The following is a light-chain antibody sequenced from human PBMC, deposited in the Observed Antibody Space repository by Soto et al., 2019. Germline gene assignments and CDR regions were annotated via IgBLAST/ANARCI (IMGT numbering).Light chain of an antibody. V-gene: IGKV3-15*01. Sequence: EIVMTQSPATLSLSPGERATLSCRASQSVSSNLAWYQQKPGQAPRRLIYGASTRATGIPARFSGSGSGTDFTLTISSLQSEDFAVYYCQQYNNWPRTFGQGTKVEIK. J-gene: IGKJ1*01. CDR2: GAS. CDR3: QQYNNWPRT. CDR1: QSVSSN.